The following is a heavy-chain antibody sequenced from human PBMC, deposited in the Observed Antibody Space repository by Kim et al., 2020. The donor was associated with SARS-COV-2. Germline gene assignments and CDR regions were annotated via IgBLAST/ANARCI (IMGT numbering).Heavy chain of an antibody. CDR2: ISGSGDTT. D-gene: IGHD6-13*01. CDR3: ATFRQPDF. J-gene: IGHJ4*02. Sequence: GGSLRLSCVASGFTFSNYGMSWVRQAPGKGLEWVSGISGSGDTTTYADSVKGRFTMSRDNSKNTLYLQMSSLRAEDTAIYYCATFRQPDFWGQGTLVTVSS. CDR1: GFTFSNYG. V-gene: IGHV3-23*01.